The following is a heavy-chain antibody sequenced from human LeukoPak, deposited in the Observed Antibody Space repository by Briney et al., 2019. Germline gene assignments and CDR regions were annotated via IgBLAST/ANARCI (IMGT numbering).Heavy chain of an antibody. Sequence: PGGSLRLSCAASGFTFSSYSMSWVRQAPGKGLEWVSTVTGSGSNTYYADSVKDRFTISRDNSKNTLYLQMNSLRAEDAAVYYCAKLKGGAWGTYRDPYFDYWGQGTLVTVSS. V-gene: IGHV3-23*01. J-gene: IGHJ4*02. CDR2: VTGSGSNT. CDR3: AKLKGGAWGTYRDPYFDY. CDR1: GFTFSSYS. D-gene: IGHD3-16*02.